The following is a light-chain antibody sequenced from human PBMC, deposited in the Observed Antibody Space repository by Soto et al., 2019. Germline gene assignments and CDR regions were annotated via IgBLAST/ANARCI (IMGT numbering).Light chain of an antibody. J-gene: IGKJ1*01. CDR3: QQYGSSYPWT. Sequence: EIVLTQSPGTLSLSPGERATLSCRASQSVSSSYVAWYQQKPGQAPRLLIYGASSRATGIPDRFSGSGSGTDFTLTIRRLEPEDFAVYYCQQYGSSYPWTFGQGTKVDI. CDR1: QSVSSSY. CDR2: GAS. V-gene: IGKV3-20*01.